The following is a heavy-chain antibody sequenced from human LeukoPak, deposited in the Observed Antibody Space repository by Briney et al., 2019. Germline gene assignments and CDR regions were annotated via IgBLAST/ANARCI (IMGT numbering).Heavy chain of an antibody. CDR1: GGSFSGYY. J-gene: IGHJ6*02. CDR3: ARGKMGRSGWSYYYYGMDV. Sequence: SSETLSLTCAVYGGSFSGYYWSWIRQPPGKGLEWIGEINHSGSTNYDPSLKSRVTISVDTSKNQFSLKLSSVTAADTAVYYCARGKMGRSGWSYYYYGMDVWGQGTTVTVSS. D-gene: IGHD6-19*01. V-gene: IGHV4-34*01. CDR2: INHSGST.